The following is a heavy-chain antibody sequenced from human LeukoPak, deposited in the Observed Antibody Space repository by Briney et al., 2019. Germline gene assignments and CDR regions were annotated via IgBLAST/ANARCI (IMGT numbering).Heavy chain of an antibody. CDR3: ARGRLRATTGFYYFDY. CDR2: IKHSGST. V-gene: IGHV4-34*01. CDR1: GGSFSGYY. J-gene: IGHJ4*02. Sequence: PSETLSLTCAVYGGSFSGYYWSWIRQPPGKGLEWIGEIKHSGSTNYNPSFKSRVTRSVDTPKNQFSLKLTSVDHAKQALYYCARGRLRATTGFYYFDYWGQGTLVTVSS. D-gene: IGHD1-26*01.